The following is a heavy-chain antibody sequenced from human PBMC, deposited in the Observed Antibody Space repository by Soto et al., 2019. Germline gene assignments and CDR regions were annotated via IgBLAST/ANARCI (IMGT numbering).Heavy chain of an antibody. Sequence: QVQLVQSGAELRKPGSSVKVSCKASGGTFSDSTINWVRQAPGQRLEWMGGIIPIFDTANYAEKFQGRVTITADESTSTSFMVVSSLSSEDTAVYYCARNGTLTGYSYGMDVWGQGTMVTVSS. CDR2: IIPIFDTA. CDR1: GGTFSDST. CDR3: ARNGTLTGYSYGMDV. D-gene: IGHD1-1*01. V-gene: IGHV1-69*01. J-gene: IGHJ6*02.